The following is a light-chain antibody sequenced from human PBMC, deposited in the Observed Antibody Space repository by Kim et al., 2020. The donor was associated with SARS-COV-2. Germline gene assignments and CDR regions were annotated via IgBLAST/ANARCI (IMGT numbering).Light chain of an antibody. Sequence: VLTQPPSASGTPGQRVTISCSGSSSNIGSNYVYWYQQLPGTAPKLLIYRNNQRPSGVPDRFSGSKSGTSASLAISGLRSEDEADYYCAAWDDSLSGVVFGGGTQLTVL. CDR3: AAWDDSLSGVV. CDR2: RNN. CDR1: SSNIGSNY. V-gene: IGLV1-47*01. J-gene: IGLJ2*01.